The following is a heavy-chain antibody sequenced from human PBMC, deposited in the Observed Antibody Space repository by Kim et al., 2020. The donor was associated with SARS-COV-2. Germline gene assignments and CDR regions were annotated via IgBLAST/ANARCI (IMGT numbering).Heavy chain of an antibody. J-gene: IGHJ4*02. D-gene: IGHD6-19*01. CDR1: GYTFTGYY. CDR2: INPNSGGT. CDR3: ARGDPWLVSFDY. V-gene: IGHV1-2*04. Sequence: ASVKVSCKASGYTFTGYYMHWVRQAPGQGLEWMGWINPNSGGTNYAQKFQGWVTMTRDTSISTGYMELSRLRSDDTAVYYCARGDPWLVSFDYWGQGTLVTVSS.